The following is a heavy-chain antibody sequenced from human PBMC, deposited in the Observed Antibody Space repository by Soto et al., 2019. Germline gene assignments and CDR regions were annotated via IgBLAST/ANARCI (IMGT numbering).Heavy chain of an antibody. V-gene: IGHV3-33*06. Sequence: PGGSLRLSCAASGFTFSSYGMHWVRQAPGKGLEWVAVIWYDGSNKYYADSVKGRFTISRDNSKNALYLQMNSLRADDTAVYYCAKEGVESGAFAIWGQGAMVTVSS. J-gene: IGHJ3*02. CDR2: IWYDGSNK. CDR3: AKEGVESGAFAI. CDR1: GFTFSSYG.